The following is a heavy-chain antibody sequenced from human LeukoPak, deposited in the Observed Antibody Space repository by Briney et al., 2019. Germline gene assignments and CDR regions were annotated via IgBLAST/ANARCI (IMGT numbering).Heavy chain of an antibody. CDR2: VADDGRDK. CDR3: AKDREIGPAKYYFDS. D-gene: IGHD2-2*01. J-gene: IGHJ4*02. CDR1: GFTFSRYA. V-gene: IGHV3-30*04. Sequence: GGSLRLSCAASGFTFSRYAMHWVRQAPGKGLEWVAAVADDGRDKHHADSVKGRFSISRDNPKNTLYLQMSGLRVEDTAVYYCAKDREIGPAKYYFDSWGQGTLVTVSS.